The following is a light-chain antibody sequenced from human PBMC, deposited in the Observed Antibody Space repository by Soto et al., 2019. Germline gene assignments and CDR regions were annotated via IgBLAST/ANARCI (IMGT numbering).Light chain of an antibody. CDR3: QRYNTFSGT. CDR2: DAS. V-gene: IGKV1-5*01. J-gene: IGKJ1*01. Sequence: DVQRNQYPSTLSASVGDRVTITCRASQSISRWVAGYQQKPGQDHKLLSDDASNLESGVQSRCSGRGSGTQCTLTSSSLQPDDVATYYCQRYNTFSGTVGPGTKVDI. CDR1: QSISRW.